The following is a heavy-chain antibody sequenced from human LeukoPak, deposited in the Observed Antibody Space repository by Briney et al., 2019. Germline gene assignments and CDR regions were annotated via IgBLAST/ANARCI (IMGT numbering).Heavy chain of an antibody. V-gene: IGHV4-59*05. Sequence: PSETLSLTCTVSGGSISSYYWSWIRQPPGKGLEWIGSTYHGGTTYYNPSLKSRVTISVDTSKNQFSLKLSSVTAADTAVYYCARQDYYYYMDVWGKGTTVTISS. CDR3: ARQDYYYYMDV. J-gene: IGHJ6*03. CDR1: GGSISSYY. CDR2: TYHGGTT.